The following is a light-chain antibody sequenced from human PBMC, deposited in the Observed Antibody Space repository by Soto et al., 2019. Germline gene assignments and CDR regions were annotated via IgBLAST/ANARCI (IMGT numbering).Light chain of an antibody. J-gene: IGKJ2*01. V-gene: IGKV1-39*01. CDR3: QQSYSTPYT. Sequence: DIQMTQSPSSLSASVGDRVTITCRASQSISRDLNWYQQKPGKAPKLLIYAASSLQSGVPSRFSGSGSGTDFTLTISSLQPEDFATYYGQQSYSTPYTFGQGTKLEIK. CDR1: QSISRD. CDR2: AAS.